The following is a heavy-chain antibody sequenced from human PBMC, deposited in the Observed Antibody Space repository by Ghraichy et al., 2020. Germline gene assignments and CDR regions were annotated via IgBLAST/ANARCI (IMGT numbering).Heavy chain of an antibody. CDR1: GFTFSSYA. Sequence: GGSLRLSCAASGFTFSSYAMCWVRQAPGKGLEYVSIITSNGGSTYYADSVKGRFTISRDNSKNTLYLQMGSLRAEDMAVYYCARASGSGWSYFDYWGQGTLVTVSS. J-gene: IGHJ4*02. CDR2: ITSNGGST. V-gene: IGHV3-64*02. CDR3: ARASGSGWSYFDY. D-gene: IGHD6-19*01.